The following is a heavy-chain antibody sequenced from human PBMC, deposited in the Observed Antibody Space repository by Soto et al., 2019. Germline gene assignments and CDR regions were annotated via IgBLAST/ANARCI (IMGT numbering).Heavy chain of an antibody. CDR1: VVSISSGGYY. CDR3: AREDTTLTTNWYFDL. J-gene: IGHJ2*01. Sequence: SETLSLTCTVSVVSISSGGYYCSWIRQHPGKGLEWIGYIYYSGSTYYNPSLKSRVTISVDTSKNQFSLKLSSVTAADTAVYYCAREDTTLTTNWYFDLWGRGTLFTVST. D-gene: IGHD4-17*01. V-gene: IGHV4-31*03. CDR2: IYYSGST.